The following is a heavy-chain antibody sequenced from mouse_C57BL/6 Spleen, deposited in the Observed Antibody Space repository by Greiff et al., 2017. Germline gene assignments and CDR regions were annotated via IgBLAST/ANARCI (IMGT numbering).Heavy chain of an antibody. CDR3: ARGAYYYGSSLPWDY. CDR1: GFSLTSYG. D-gene: IGHD1-1*01. Sequence: QVQLKQSGPGLVQPSQSLSITCTVSGFSLTSYGVHWVRQSPGKGLEWLGVIWSGGSTDYNAAFISSLSISKDNSKSQVFFKMNSLQADDTAIYYCARGAYYYGSSLPWDYGGQGTTLTVSS. J-gene: IGHJ2*01. V-gene: IGHV2-2*01. CDR2: IWSGGST.